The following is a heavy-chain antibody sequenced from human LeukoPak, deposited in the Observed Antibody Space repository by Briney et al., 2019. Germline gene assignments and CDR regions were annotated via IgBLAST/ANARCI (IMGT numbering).Heavy chain of an antibody. D-gene: IGHD2-15*01. J-gene: IGHJ6*03. CDR1: GYTFTSYD. CDR2: MNPNSGNT. Sequence: ASVKVSCKASGYTFTSYDINWVRQATGQGLEWMGWMNPNSGNTGYAQKFQGRVTITRNTSISTAYMELSSLRSEDTAVYYCAIIGYCSGGSCYSSYYYYMDVWGKGTTVTVSS. CDR3: AIIGYCSGGSCYSSYYYYMDV. V-gene: IGHV1-8*03.